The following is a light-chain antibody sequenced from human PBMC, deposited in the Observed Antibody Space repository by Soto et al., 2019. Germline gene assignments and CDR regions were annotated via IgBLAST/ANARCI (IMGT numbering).Light chain of an antibody. Sequence: DIQMTQSPSSLSASVGDRVTITCRASQGISNYLAWYQQKPGKVPKLLIYAASTLHSGVPSRFSGSRSWTDFTLTISCLQPEDVATYYYQKYNSAPWTFDQGTKVYIK. CDR3: QKYNSAPWT. CDR2: AAS. V-gene: IGKV1-27*01. CDR1: QGISNY. J-gene: IGKJ1*01.